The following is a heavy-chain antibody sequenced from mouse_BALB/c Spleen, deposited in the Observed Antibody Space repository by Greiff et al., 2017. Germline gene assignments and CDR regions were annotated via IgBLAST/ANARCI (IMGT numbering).Heavy chain of an antibody. CDR3: ARGFITTVVATYYYAMDY. Sequence: EVQLVESGGGLVKPGGSLKLSCAASGFTFSDYYMYWVRQTPEKRLEWVATISDGGSYTYYPDSVKGRFTISRDNAKNNLYLQMSSLKSEDTAMYYCARGFITTVVATYYYAMDYWGQGTSVTVSS. CDR2: ISDGGSYT. J-gene: IGHJ4*01. CDR1: GFTFSDYY. D-gene: IGHD1-1*01. V-gene: IGHV5-4*02.